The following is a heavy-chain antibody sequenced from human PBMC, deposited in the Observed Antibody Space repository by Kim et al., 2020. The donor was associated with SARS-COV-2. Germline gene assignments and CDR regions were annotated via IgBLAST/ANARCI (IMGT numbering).Heavy chain of an antibody. V-gene: IGHV4-4*02. CDR3: ARTQSGYAPFDF. J-gene: IGHJ4*02. Sequence: SETLSLNCDVSGDSITSTNWWNWVRQPPGKGLEWIGEVFHSGSATYNESLESRVTISVDKSKNRFSLSLTSVTAADTAIYYCARTQSGYAPFDFWGQGILVTVSS. CDR2: VFHSGSA. D-gene: IGHD5-12*01. CDR1: GDSITSTNW.